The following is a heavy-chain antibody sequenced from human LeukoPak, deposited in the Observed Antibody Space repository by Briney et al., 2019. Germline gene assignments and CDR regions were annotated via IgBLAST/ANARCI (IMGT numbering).Heavy chain of an antibody. D-gene: IGHD5-24*01. CDR2: ISGDGVSS. J-gene: IGHJ4*02. CDR3: VREQFSHTSNYFDN. CDR1: GFMFDDYA. Sequence: GESLRISCAASGFMFDDYAMHWVRQVPGRGLEWVSLISGDGVSSFYADSVKGRFTISRDNNNSSLSLQMRRLTTEDTAFYYCVREQFSHTSNYFDNRGQGILVTVSS. V-gene: IGHV3-43*02.